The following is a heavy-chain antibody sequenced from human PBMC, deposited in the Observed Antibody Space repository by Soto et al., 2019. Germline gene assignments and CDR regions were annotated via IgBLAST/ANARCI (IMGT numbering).Heavy chain of an antibody. J-gene: IGHJ4*02. V-gene: IGHV3-23*01. CDR2: ISGSGGST. Sequence: PGGSLRLSCAASGFTFSSYAMSWVRQAQGKGLEWVSAISGSGGSTYYADSVKGRFTISRDNSKNTLYLQMNSLRAEDTAVYYCAKGPTSSSDPFPFDYWGQGALVTVSS. D-gene: IGHD6-19*01. CDR1: GFTFSSYA. CDR3: AKGPTSSSDPFPFDY.